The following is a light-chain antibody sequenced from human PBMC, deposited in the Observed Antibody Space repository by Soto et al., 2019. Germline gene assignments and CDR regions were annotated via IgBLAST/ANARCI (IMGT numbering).Light chain of an antibody. J-gene: IGKJ1*01. V-gene: IGKV1-39*01. CDR2: DAS. Sequence: DIQMTQSPSSLSASVGDRVTITCRASQNMSVSLNWYQQKAGEVPKSLIYDASSLQSGVPSRFSGRGSGTDFTLTISSLQPEDFATYYCQQTYSAPWTFGQGTKVEIK. CDR3: QQTYSAPWT. CDR1: QNMSVS.